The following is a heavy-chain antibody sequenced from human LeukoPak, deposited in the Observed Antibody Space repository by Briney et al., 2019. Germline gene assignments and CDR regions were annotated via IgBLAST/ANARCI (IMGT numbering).Heavy chain of an antibody. CDR1: GFTVSSNY. CDR3: ATTNRYSGSYRDFDY. J-gene: IGHJ4*02. CDR2: ISGSGGST. V-gene: IGHV3-23*01. Sequence: GGSLRLSCAASGFTVSSNYMSWVRQAPGKGLEWVSAISGSGGSTYYADSVKGRFTISRDNSKNTLYLQMNSLRAEDTALYYCATTNRYSGSYRDFDYWGQGTLVTVSS. D-gene: IGHD1-26*01.